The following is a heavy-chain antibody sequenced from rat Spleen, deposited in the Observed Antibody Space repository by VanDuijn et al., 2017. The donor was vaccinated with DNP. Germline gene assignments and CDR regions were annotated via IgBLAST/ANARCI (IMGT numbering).Heavy chain of an antibody. Sequence: EVQLMESGGGVVRPGRSLQVSCAASGFTFSAYYMAWVRQAPAKGLEWVAYISYDGGSTYYRDSVKGRFTISRDNAKSSLYLQMDSLRSEDTATYYCTTDAMDAWGQGTSVTVSS. J-gene: IGHJ4*01. CDR3: TTDAMDA. V-gene: IGHV5-20*01. CDR2: ISYDGGST. CDR1: GFTFSAYY.